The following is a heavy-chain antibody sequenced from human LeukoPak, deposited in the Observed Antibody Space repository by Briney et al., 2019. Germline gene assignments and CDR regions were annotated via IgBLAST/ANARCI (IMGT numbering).Heavy chain of an antibody. CDR2: INPNSGGT. D-gene: IGHD3-10*01. CDR1: GYTFTGYY. J-gene: IGHJ6*02. V-gene: IGHV1-2*02. CDR3: ARGIYGSGSLVYYYYGMDV. Sequence: GASVKVSCQASGYTFTGYYMHCVRPAPRQGLEWMGWINPNSGGTNYAQKFQGRVTMTRDTSISTAYMELSRLRSDDTAVYYCARGIYGSGSLVYYYYGMDVWGQGTTVTVSS.